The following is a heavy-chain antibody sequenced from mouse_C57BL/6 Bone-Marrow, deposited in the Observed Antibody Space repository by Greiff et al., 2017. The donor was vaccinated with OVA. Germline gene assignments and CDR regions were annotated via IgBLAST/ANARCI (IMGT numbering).Heavy chain of an antibody. D-gene: IGHD2-4*01. CDR3: ARGGDYPFAY. Sequence: LQESGAELVRPGTSVKVSCKASGYAFTNYLIEWVKQRPGQGLEWIGVINPGSGGTNYNEKFKGKATLTADKSSSTAYMQLSSLTSEDSAVYFCARGGDYPFAYWGQGTLVTVSA. CDR2: INPGSGGT. CDR1: GYAFTNYL. J-gene: IGHJ3*01. V-gene: IGHV1-54*01.